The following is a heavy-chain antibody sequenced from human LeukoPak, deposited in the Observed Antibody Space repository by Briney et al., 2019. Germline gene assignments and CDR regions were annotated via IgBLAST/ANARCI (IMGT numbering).Heavy chain of an antibody. CDR3: ARAHDDPEAHWFDP. CDR1: GFTFSSYE. Sequence: GGSLRLSCAASGFTFSSYEMNWVRQAPGKGLEWVSYISSSGSTIYYADSVKGRFTISRDNAKNSLYLQMNGLRAEDTAVYYCARAHDDPEAHWFDPWGQGTLVTVSS. CDR2: ISSSGSTI. V-gene: IGHV3-48*03. D-gene: IGHD3-16*01. J-gene: IGHJ5*02.